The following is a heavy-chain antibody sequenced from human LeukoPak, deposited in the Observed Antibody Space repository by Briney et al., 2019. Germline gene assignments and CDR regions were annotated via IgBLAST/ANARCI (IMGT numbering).Heavy chain of an antibody. CDR3: ARSKITMVRGVLPYYYYYGMDV. V-gene: IGHV3-11*01. CDR1: GFTFSDYY. Sequence: PGGSLRLSCAASGFTFSDYYMSWIRQAPGKGLERVSYISSSGSTIYYADSVKGRFTISRDKAKNSLYLQMNSLRAEDTAVYYCARSKITMVRGVLPYYYYYGMDVWGQGTTVTVSS. J-gene: IGHJ6*02. CDR2: ISSSGSTI. D-gene: IGHD3-10*01.